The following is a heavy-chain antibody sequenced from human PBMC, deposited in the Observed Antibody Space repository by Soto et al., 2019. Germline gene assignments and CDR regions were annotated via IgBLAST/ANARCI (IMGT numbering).Heavy chain of an antibody. CDR3: ARRYGGNLDY. V-gene: IGHV4-59*08. D-gene: IGHD1-26*01. J-gene: IGHJ4*02. CDR2: IYYRRST. CDR1: GGSISSYY. Sequence: SETLSLTCTVSGGSISSYYWTWIRQPPGKGLEWIGYIYYRRSTNYNPSLKSRVTISVDTSKNQFSLKLSSVTAADTAVYYCARRYGGNLDYWGQGTLVTVSS.